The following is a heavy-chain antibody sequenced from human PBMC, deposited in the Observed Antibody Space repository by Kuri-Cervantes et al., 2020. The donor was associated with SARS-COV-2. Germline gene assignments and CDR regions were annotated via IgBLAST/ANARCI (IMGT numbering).Heavy chain of an antibody. D-gene: IGHD6-13*01. Sequence: GSLRLSCTVSGGSVRSGSYYWSWIRQPPGKGLEWIATIYHSGSTYYNPSLKSRVTISIDTSKNQFSLKLSSVTAADTAVYYCARNSAFSSSWPLDNWGQGTLVTVSS. CDR3: ARNSAFSSSWPLDN. V-gene: IGHV4-39*01. J-gene: IGHJ4*02. CDR1: GGSVRSGSYY. CDR2: IYHSGST.